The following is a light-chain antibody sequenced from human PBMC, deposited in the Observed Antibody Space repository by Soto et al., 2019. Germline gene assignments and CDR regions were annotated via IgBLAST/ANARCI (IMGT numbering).Light chain of an antibody. CDR2: LGS. J-gene: IGKJ2*01. CDR3: MQALQTPLYT. V-gene: IGKV2-28*01. Sequence: DIVMTQSPLSLPVTPGEPASISCRSSQSLLHSNGYNYLDWYLQRPGQSPQLLIYLGSNRASGVPDRVSGSGSGTDFTLKISRVEAEDVWVYYCMQALQTPLYTFGQGTRLEIK. CDR1: QSLLHSNGYNY.